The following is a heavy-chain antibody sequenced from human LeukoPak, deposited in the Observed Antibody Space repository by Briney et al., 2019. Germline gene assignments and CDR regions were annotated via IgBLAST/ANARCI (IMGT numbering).Heavy chain of an antibody. D-gene: IGHD1-26*01. CDR2: MNPNSGNT. V-gene: IGHV1-8*01. Sequence: GASVKVSCKASGYTFTSHDINWVRRATGQGLEWMGWMNPNSGNTGYAQKLQGRVTMTTDTSTSTAYMELRSLRSDDTAVYYCARGAGWELPLSWFDPWGQGTLVTVSS. CDR1: GYTFTSHD. J-gene: IGHJ5*02. CDR3: ARGAGWELPLSWFDP.